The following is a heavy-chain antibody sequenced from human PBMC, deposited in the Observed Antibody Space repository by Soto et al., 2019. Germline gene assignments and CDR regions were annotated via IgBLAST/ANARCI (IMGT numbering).Heavy chain of an antibody. CDR1: GGSFSGYY. D-gene: IGHD2-8*02. CDR3: ARVRITGLFDY. J-gene: IGHJ4*02. CDR2: INHSGST. Sequence: QVQLQQWGAGLLKPSETLSLTCAVYGGSFSGYYWTWIRQPPGTGLEWIGEINHSGSTNYNPSLKSRVTISVDTSKNQCSLKLTSVTAADTAVDYCARVRITGLFDYWGQGTLGTVSS. V-gene: IGHV4-34*01.